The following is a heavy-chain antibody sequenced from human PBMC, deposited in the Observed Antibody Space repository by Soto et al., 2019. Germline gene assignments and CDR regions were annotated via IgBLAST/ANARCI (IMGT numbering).Heavy chain of an antibody. D-gene: IGHD3-10*01. CDR2: INPSGGST. J-gene: IGHJ4*02. Sequence: QVQLVQSGAEVKKPGASVKVSCKASGYTFTSYYMHWVRQAPGQGLEWMGIINPSGGSTSYAQKFQGRVTMTRDTSTSTVYMELSSLRSDDTAVYYCARDFGMVRGVIIHPLDYWGQGTLVTVSS. CDR3: ARDFGMVRGVIIHPLDY. CDR1: GYTFTSYY. V-gene: IGHV1-46*01.